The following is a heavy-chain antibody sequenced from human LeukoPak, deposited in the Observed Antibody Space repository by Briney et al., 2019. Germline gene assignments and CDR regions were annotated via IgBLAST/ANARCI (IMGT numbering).Heavy chain of an antibody. V-gene: IGHV1-3*01. CDR3: VVKTTPVAGTRGGFRLGPLSSWFDP. CDR1: GYTFTSYA. J-gene: IGHJ5*02. CDR2: INAGNGNT. D-gene: IGHD6-19*01. Sequence: GASVKVSCTASGYTFTSYAMHWVRQAPGHRLEWMGWINAGNGNTKYSQKFPGRVTMTADTSIDTAFMGLGSLRSEDTAVYYCVVKTTPVAGTRGGFRLGPLSSWFDPWGQGTLVTVSS.